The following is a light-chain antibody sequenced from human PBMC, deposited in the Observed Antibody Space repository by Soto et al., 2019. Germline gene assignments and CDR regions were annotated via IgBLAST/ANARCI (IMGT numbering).Light chain of an antibody. V-gene: IGKV3-20*01. J-gene: IGKJ1*01. CDR1: QSVSNNY. CDR2: GAS. CDR3: QQHGSSPPWT. Sequence: ESVLTQSPGTLSLSPGERATLSCRASQSVSNNYLAWYHQKPGQAPRLLIYGASTRATGIPDRFSGSGSGTNFTLPISSLEPADSSVYYCQQHGSSPPWTFGQGTKVEIK.